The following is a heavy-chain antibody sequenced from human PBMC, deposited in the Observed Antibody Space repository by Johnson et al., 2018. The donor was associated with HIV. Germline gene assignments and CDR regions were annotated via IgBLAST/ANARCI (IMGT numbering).Heavy chain of an antibody. Sequence: VQLVESGGGVVQPGRSLRLSCADSGSTFRSYAMHWVRQAPGKGLEWVAFIRYDGSSKYYADSVKGRFTISRDNSKNTLYLQMSSLRAEDTAVCYCARVLRITQAFDIWGQGTMVTVSS. CDR2: IRYDGSSK. V-gene: IGHV3-30*02. CDR1: GSTFRSYA. CDR3: ARVLRITQAFDI. D-gene: IGHD3-10*01. J-gene: IGHJ3*02.